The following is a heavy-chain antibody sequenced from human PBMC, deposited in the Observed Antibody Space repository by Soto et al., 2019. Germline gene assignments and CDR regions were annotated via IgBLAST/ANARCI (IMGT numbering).Heavy chain of an antibody. Sequence: GGSLRLSCAASGFTFSSYAMHWVRQAPGKGLEWVAVISYDGSNKYYADSVKGRFTISRDNSKNTLYLQMNSLRAEDTAVYYCARDMGRTSAFDIWGQGTMVTVSS. CDR3: ARDMGRTSAFDI. J-gene: IGHJ3*02. CDR2: ISYDGSNK. CDR1: GFTFSSYA. D-gene: IGHD2-2*01. V-gene: IGHV3-30-3*01.